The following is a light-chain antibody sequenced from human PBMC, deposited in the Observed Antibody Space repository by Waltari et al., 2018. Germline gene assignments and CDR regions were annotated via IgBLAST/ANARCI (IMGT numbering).Light chain of an antibody. J-gene: IGKJ1*01. V-gene: IGKV1-5*03. Sequence: DIQMTQSPSTLSASEGDRVTITCRASQSINTWLAWYQQTPGKAPKLLIYKASSLESGVPSRFSGGGSGTEFTLTISSLQPDDLATYYCQQYNSYPWTFGQGTKVE. CDR3: QQYNSYPWT. CDR2: KAS. CDR1: QSINTW.